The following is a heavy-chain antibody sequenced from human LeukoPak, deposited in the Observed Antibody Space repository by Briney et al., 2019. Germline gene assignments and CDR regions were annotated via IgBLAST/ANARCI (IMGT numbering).Heavy chain of an antibody. V-gene: IGHV3-23*01. J-gene: IGHJ4*02. CDR3: ANEIRPNDY. D-gene: IGHD4-17*01. CDR2: ISISGSKT. Sequence: GGSLRLSCAAYEFDFSGHAMTWVRQAPGKGLEWVSAISISGSKTYYADSVKGRFTISRDNSKNTLYLQMNSLRAEDTAVYYCANEIRPNDYWGQGTQVTVSS. CDR1: EFDFSGHA.